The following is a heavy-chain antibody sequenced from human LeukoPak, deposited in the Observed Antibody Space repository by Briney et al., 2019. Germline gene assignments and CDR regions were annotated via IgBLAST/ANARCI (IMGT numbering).Heavy chain of an antibody. J-gene: IGHJ4*02. CDR2: IYSEGPT. D-gene: IGHD6-6*01. CDR1: GFTFSSYA. CDR3: ARLASRSY. Sequence: GGSLRLSCAASGFTFSSYAMSWVRQAPGKGLEWVSVIYSEGPTNYGDTVKGRFTISRDNSKNTVYLQMNSLRVEDTAVYYCARLASRSYWGQGTRVTVSS. V-gene: IGHV3-53*01.